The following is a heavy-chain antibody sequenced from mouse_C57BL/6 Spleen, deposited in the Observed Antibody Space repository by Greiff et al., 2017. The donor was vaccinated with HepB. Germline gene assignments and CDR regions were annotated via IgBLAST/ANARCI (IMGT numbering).Heavy chain of an antibody. CDR2: IYPRSGNT. D-gene: IGHD2-5*01. Sequence: QVHVKQSGAELARPGASVKLSCKASGYTFTSYGISWVKQRTGQGLEWIGEIYPRSGNTYYNEKFKGKATLTADKSSSTAYMELRSLTSEDSAVYFCARHSNEYFDVWGTGTTVTVSS. CDR1: GYTFTSYG. CDR3: ARHSNEYFDV. J-gene: IGHJ1*03. V-gene: IGHV1-81*01.